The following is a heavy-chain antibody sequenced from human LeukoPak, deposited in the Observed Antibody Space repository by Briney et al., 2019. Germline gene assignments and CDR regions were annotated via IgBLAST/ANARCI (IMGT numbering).Heavy chain of an antibody. D-gene: IGHD2-2*02. V-gene: IGHV5-51*01. CDR1: GYKFTSYW. CDR2: IYPGDSDT. Sequence: GESLKISCKGSGYKFTSYWIGWVRQMPGKGLEWMGIIYPGDSDTRYSPSFQGQVPISADKSISTAYIQWSSLKASDSAMYYCAIGGDSSTSCYRCFNYWGQGTLVTVSS. CDR3: AIGGDSSTSCYRCFNY. J-gene: IGHJ4*02.